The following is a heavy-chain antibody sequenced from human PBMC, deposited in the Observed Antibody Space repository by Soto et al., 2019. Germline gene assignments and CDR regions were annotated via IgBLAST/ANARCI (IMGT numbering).Heavy chain of an antibody. J-gene: IGHJ4*02. V-gene: IGHV3-7*01. CDR2: IKQDGSEK. D-gene: IGHD3-10*01. CDR1: GFTFSSYW. CDR3: ARDGELLGFGESNYFDY. Sequence: EVQLVESGGGLVQPGGSLRLSCAASGFTFSSYWMSWVRQAPGKGLEWVANIKQDGSEKYYVDSVKGRFTISRDNAKNELYLQMNCLRFEYTAVYYCARDGELLGFGESNYFDYWGEGTMLTVSS.